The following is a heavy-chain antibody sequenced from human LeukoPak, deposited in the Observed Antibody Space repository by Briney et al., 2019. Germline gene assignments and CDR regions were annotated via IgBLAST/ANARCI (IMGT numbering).Heavy chain of an antibody. CDR2: IYSGGST. D-gene: IGHD3-22*01. V-gene: IGHV3-53*01. CDR1: GFTVSSNY. CDR3: ARDRSGYYSDY. J-gene: IGHJ4*02. Sequence: GGSLRLSCAPSGFTVSSNYMSWVRQAPGKGLEWVSVIYSGGSTYYADSVKGRFTISRDNSENKVYLQINSLRAEDTAVYYCARDRSGYYSDYWGQGTLVTVSS.